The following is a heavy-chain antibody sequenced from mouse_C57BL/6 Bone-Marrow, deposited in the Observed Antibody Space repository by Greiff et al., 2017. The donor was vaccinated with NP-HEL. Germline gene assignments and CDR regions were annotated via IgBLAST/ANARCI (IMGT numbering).Heavy chain of an antibody. CDR3: AYYSNYDYAMDY. CDR2: IRNKANGYTT. V-gene: IGHV7-3*01. J-gene: IGHJ4*01. D-gene: IGHD2-5*01. Sequence: VQLKESGGGLVQPGGSLSLSCAASGFTFTDYYMSWVRQPPGKALEWLGFIRNKANGYTTEYSASVKGRFTISRDNSQSILYLQMNALRAEDSATYYCAYYSNYDYAMDYWGQGTSVTVSS. CDR1: GFTFTDYY.